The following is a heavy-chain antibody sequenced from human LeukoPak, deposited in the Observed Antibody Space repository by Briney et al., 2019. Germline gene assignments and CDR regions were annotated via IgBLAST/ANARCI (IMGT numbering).Heavy chain of an antibody. CDR2: IIPIFGTA. J-gene: IGHJ3*02. D-gene: IGHD1-1*01. Sequence: SVKVSCKASGGTFSSYAISWVRQAPGQGLEWMGRIIPIFGTANYAQKFQGRVTITTDESTSTAYMELSSLRSEDTAVYYCARDPNLRHMEPISDAFDIWGQGTMVTVSS. CDR3: ARDPNLRHMEPISDAFDI. CDR1: GGTFSSYA. V-gene: IGHV1-69*05.